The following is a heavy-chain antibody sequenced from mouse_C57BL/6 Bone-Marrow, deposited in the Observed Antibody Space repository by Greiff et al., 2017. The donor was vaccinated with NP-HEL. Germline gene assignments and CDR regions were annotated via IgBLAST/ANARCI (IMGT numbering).Heavy chain of an antibody. CDR2: IYPGNSDS. CDR1: GYTFTSYW. CDR3: TRRGWFYAMDY. D-gene: IGHD3-3*01. Sequence: VQLQQSGTVLARPGASVKMSCKTSGYTFTSYWMHWVKQRPGQGLEWIGAIYPGNSDSSYNQKFKGKAKLTAATSASTAYMELSSLTNEDSAVYYCTRRGWFYAMDYWGQGTSVTVSS. V-gene: IGHV1-5*01. J-gene: IGHJ4*01.